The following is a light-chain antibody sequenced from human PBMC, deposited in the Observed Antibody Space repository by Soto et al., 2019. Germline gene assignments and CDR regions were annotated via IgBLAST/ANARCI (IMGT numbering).Light chain of an antibody. CDR3: QQRSNWPPWT. V-gene: IGKV3-11*01. CDR2: DAS. CDR1: QSVSSY. Sequence: EIVLTHSPDTLSLTPCERATLSSGASQSVSSYLAWYQQKPGQAPRLLIYDASNRATGIPARFSGSGSGTDFTLTISSLEPEDFAVYYCQQRSNWPPWTFGQGTKVDIK. J-gene: IGKJ1*01.